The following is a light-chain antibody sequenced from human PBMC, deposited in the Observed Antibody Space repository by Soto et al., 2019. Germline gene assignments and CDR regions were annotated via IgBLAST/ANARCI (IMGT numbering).Light chain of an antibody. CDR2: DAS. V-gene: IGKV3-11*01. Sequence: EIVLTQSPATLSLSTGERATLYCRASQSVSSYLAWYQQKPCQAPRLLIYDASNSATGIPARFSGSGSGTDFSLPIRSLETEAFAVDYCQQRSNWPPYTFGQGTKLEIK. J-gene: IGKJ2*01. CDR3: QQRSNWPPYT. CDR1: QSVSSY.